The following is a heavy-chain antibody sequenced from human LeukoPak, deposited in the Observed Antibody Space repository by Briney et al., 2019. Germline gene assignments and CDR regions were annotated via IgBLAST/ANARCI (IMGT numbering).Heavy chain of an antibody. CDR2: ISGRSSHI. J-gene: IGHJ4*02. D-gene: IGHD3-16*01. Sequence: GGSLTLSCSASGFIFSDYDMNWVRQAPGKGLEWVSSISGRSSHIYYGDSVKGRFAISRDSAKNSLYLQMNSLGAEDTAVYYCGRAFPPLRTSSAGDLWGQGILVTVSS. V-gene: IGHV3-21*01. CDR3: GRAFPPLRTSSAGDL. CDR1: GFIFSDYD.